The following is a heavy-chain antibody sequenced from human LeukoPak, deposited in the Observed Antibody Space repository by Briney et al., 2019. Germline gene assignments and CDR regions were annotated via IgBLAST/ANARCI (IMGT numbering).Heavy chain of an antibody. D-gene: IGHD4-17*01. CDR3: ARVHGDYSGVPGY. Sequence: GGSLRLSCAASGFTFSSYWMSWVRQAPGKGLEWVANIKQDGSEKYYVDSVKGRFTISRDNAKNSLYLQTNSLRAEDTAVYYCARVHGDYSGVPGYWGQGTLVTVSS. J-gene: IGHJ4*02. CDR2: IKQDGSEK. V-gene: IGHV3-7*01. CDR1: GFTFSSYW.